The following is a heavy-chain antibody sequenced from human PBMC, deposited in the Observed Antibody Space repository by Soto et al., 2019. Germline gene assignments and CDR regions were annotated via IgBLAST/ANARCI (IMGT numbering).Heavy chain of an antibody. CDR2: ISAYNGNT. D-gene: IGHD3-10*01. Sequence: ASVKVSCKASGYTFTSYGISWVRQAPGQGLEWMGWISAYNGNTNYAQKLQGRVTMTTDTSTSTAYMELRSLRSDDTAVYYCARDLFPRITMVRGVSYYFDYWGRGTTVTVSS. CDR1: GYTFTSYG. V-gene: IGHV1-18*01. CDR3: ARDLFPRITMVRGVSYYFDY. J-gene: IGHJ4*03.